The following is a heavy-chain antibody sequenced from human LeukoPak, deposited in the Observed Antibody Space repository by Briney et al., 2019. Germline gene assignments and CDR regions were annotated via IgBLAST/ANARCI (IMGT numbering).Heavy chain of an antibody. CDR1: GFTVSSNY. J-gene: IGHJ6*02. CDR3: ARDAVDTANAV. CDR2: IYSGGST. Sequence: GGSLRLSCAASGFTVSSNYMSWVRQAPGKGLEWVSVIYSGGSTYYADSVKGRFTISRDNSKNTLYLQMNSLRAEDTAVYYCARDAVDTANAVWGQGTTVTVSS. V-gene: IGHV3-53*01. D-gene: IGHD5-18*01.